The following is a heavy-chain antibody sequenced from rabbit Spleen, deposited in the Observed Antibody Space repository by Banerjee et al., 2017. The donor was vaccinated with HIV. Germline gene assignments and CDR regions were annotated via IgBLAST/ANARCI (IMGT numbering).Heavy chain of an antibody. CDR1: GFSFISSKY. J-gene: IGHJ4*01. Sequence: QSLEEYGGGLVEPGGALTLTCTASGFSFISSKYMCWVRQAPGKGLEGIECIYTGSSDSTYYASWAKGRFPISKTSSTTVTLQMPSLTAAATATYFCLRDAGSYDYIDVYFNLWGPGTLVTVS. CDR2: IYTGSSDST. D-gene: IGHD8-1*01. V-gene: IGHV1S40*01. CDR3: LRDAGSYDYIDVYFNL.